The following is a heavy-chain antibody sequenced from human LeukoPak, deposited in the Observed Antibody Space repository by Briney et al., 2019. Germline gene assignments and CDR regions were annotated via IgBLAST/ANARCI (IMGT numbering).Heavy chain of an antibody. CDR1: RDSVSSNSAA. V-gene: IGHV6-1*01. J-gene: IGHJ4*02. CDR3: ARGSNWNYGGCDY. D-gene: IGHD1-7*01. CDR2: TYYRSKWYN. Sequence: SQTLSLTCAISRDSVSSNSAAWYWIRQSPSRGLEWLGRTYYRSKWYNDYAVSVKSRITINPDTSKNQFSLQLNSVTPEDTAVYYCARGSNWNYGGCDYWGQGTLVTVSS.